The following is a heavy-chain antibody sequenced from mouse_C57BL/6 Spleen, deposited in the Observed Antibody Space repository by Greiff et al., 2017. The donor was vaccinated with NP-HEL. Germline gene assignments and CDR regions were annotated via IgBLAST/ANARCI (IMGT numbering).Heavy chain of an antibody. V-gene: IGHV1-15*01. CDR3: TRDGVRAMGY. J-gene: IGHJ4*01. CDR2: IDPETGGT. D-gene: IGHD2-14*01. CDR1: GYTFTDYE. Sequence: QVQLQQSGAELVRPGASVTLSCKASGYTFTDYEMHWVKQTPVHGLEWIGAIDPETGGTAYNQKFKGKGILTADKSSSTAYMELRSLTSEDSAVYYCTRDGVRAMGYWGQGASVTVSS.